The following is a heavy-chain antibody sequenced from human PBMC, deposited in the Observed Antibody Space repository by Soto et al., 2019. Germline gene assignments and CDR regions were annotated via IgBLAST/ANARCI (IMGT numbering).Heavy chain of an antibody. CDR1: GYSISRGYY. V-gene: IGHV4-38-2*01. Sequence: LSLTCAVSGYSISRGYYWGWIRQPPGKGLEWIGSIYHSGSTYYNPSLKSRVTISVDTSKNQFSLKLSSVTAADTAIYYCARAVVPTTAYCNSWGQGTLVTVSS. J-gene: IGHJ4*02. CDR3: ARAVVPTTAYCNS. CDR2: IYHSGST. D-gene: IGHD1-7*01.